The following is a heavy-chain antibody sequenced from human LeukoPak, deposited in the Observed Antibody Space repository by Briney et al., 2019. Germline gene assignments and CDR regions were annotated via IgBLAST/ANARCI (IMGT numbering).Heavy chain of an antibody. J-gene: IGHJ4*02. CDR2: ISYDGSNK. CDR3: AKWGLMVYFDY. V-gene: IGHV3-30*18. CDR1: GFTFSSYG. Sequence: PGGSLRLSCAASGFTFSSYGMHWVRQAPGKGLEWVAVISYDGSNKYYADSVKGRFTISRDNSKNTLYLQMNSLRAEDTAVYYCAKWGLMVYFDYWGQGTLVTVSS. D-gene: IGHD2-8*01.